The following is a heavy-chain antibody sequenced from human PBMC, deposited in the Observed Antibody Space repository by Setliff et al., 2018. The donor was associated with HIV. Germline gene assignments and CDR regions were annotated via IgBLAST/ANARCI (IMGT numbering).Heavy chain of an antibody. D-gene: IGHD3-22*01. CDR3: TRVGYYDSSGYYPFDY. V-gene: IGHV1-8*02. CDR1: GYTFTSYD. Sequence: ASVKVSCKASGYTFTSYDINWVRQATGQGLEWMGWMNPNSGNTGYAQKFQGRVTMTRNTSISTAYMELSSLRSEDTAVYYCTRVGYYDSSGYYPFDYWGQGTLVTVSS. CDR2: MNPNSGNT. J-gene: IGHJ4*02.